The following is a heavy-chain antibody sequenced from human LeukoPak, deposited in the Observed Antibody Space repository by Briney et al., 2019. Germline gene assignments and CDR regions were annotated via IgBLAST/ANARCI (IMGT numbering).Heavy chain of an antibody. CDR2: IIPILGIA. CDR3: ASARSSSWYVGTYYYYYGMDV. J-gene: IGHJ6*02. CDR1: GGTFSSYA. D-gene: IGHD6-13*01. V-gene: IGHV1-69*04. Sequence: SVKVSCKASGGTFSSYAISWVRQAPGQGLEWMGRIIPILGIANYAQKFQGRVTITADKSTSTAYMELSSLRSEDTAVYYCASARSSSWYVGTYYYYYGMDVWGQGTTVTVSS.